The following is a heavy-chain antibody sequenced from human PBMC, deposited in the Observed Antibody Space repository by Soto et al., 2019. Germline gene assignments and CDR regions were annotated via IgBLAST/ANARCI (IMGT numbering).Heavy chain of an antibody. Sequence: ESGGGVVQPGRSLRLSYTASGFTFSSYGKDWGRQAPGKGLGCVAVISYGGSNKYYADPVKGRFTISRDNYKNTLYRRMNNLRAKDTAVYYYAKVLNVWGVQDNFDYWGQGTLVTVSS. J-gene: IGHJ4*02. D-gene: IGHD3-10*02. CDR3: AKVLNVWGVQDNFDY. CDR2: ISYGGSNK. V-gene: IGHV3-30*18. CDR1: GFTFSSYG.